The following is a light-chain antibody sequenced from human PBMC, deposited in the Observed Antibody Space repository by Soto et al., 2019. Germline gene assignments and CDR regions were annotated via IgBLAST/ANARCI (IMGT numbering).Light chain of an antibody. Sequence: IVMTQSPATLSVSPGERATLSCRASQSINSNLAWYQQKPGQAPRLLMFRASIRATGIPDRFSGSGSGTDFTLTISRLEPEDLAVYYCQQYGSSPRTFGRGTKVEIK. CDR2: RAS. CDR3: QQYGSSPRT. V-gene: IGKV3-20*01. J-gene: IGKJ1*01. CDR1: QSINSN.